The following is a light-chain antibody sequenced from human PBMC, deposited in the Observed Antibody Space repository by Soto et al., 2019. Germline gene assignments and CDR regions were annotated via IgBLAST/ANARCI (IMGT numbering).Light chain of an antibody. V-gene: IGKV1-12*01. CDR2: GAS. CDR3: QQANSFPLT. Sequence: DIQLTQSPSSLSASVGDRVTITCRASQGVSKWLAWYQQKPGKAPILLIHGASSLQSGVPSRFSGSGSGTDFTLTITSLQPEDIATYYCQQANSFPLTFVQGTRLDIK. J-gene: IGKJ5*01. CDR1: QGVSKW.